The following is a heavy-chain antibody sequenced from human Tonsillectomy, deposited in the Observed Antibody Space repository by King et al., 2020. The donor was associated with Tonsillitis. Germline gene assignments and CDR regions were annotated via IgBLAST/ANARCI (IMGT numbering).Heavy chain of an antibody. CDR1: GYTFTSYG. CDR2: ISAYNGNT. J-gene: IGHJ6*02. CDR3: ARSGDILTGPQYYYYYYGMDV. D-gene: IGHD3-9*01. Sequence: VQLVESGAEVKKPGASVKVSCKASGYTFTSYGISWVRQAPGQGLEWMGWISAYNGNTNYAQKLQGRVTMTTDTSTSTAYMELRSLRSDDTAVYYCARSGDILTGPQYYYYYYGMDVWGQGTTVTVSS. V-gene: IGHV1-18*01.